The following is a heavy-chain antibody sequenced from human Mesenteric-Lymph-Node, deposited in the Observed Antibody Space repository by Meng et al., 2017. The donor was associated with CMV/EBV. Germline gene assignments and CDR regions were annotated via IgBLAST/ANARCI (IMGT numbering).Heavy chain of an antibody. V-gene: IGHV3-48*03. D-gene: IGHD2-2*01. Sequence: GGSLRLSCAASGFTFDDYGMSWVRQAPGKGLEWVSYISSSGSTIYYADSVKGRFTISRDNAKNSLYLQMNSLRAEDTAVYYCARDGFVVVPAAMEWFDYWGQGTLVTVSS. CDR3: ARDGFVVVPAAMEWFDY. CDR2: ISSSGSTI. CDR1: GFTFDDYG. J-gene: IGHJ4*02.